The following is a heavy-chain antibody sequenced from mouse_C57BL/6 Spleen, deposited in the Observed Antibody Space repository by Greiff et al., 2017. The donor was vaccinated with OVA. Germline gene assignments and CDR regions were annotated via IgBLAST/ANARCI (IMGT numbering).Heavy chain of an antibody. J-gene: IGHJ1*03. D-gene: IGHD1-1*02. V-gene: IGHV1-80*01. CDR1: GYAFSSYW. CDR2: IYPGAGDT. CDR3: ARLCPSGGYSYFDV. Sequence: VKLVESGAELVKPGASVKISCKASGYAFSSYWMNWVKQRPGKGLEWIGPIYPGAGDTNYNGKFKGKATLTADKSSSTAYMQLSSLTSEDSAVYFCARLCPSGGYSYFDVWGTGTTVTVSS.